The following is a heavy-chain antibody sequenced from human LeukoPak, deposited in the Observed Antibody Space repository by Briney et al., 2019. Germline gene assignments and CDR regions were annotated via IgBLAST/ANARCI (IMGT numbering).Heavy chain of an antibody. CDR1: GYSFTNYW. V-gene: IGHV5-51*01. D-gene: IGHD3-16*01. Sequence: GESLKISCKGSGYSFTNYWIGWVRQMPGKGLEWMGIIYPGDSDTRYSPSFQGQVTISADRSISTVYLQWSSLKASDTAMYYCARQSRGGGWYFDLWGRGTLVTVSS. CDR3: ARQSRGGGWYFDL. J-gene: IGHJ2*01. CDR2: IYPGDSDT.